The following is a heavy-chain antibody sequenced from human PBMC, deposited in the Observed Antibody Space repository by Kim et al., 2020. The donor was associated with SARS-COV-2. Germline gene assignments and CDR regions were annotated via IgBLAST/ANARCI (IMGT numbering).Heavy chain of an antibody. CDR2: ISYDGSNK. Sequence: GGSLRLSCAASGFTFSSYAMHWVRQAPGKGLEWVAVISYDGSNKYYADSVKGRFTISRDNSKNTLYLQMNSLRAEDTAVYYCARDPGWVLLRGYFDYWGQGTLVTVSS. J-gene: IGHJ4*02. V-gene: IGHV3-30-3*01. D-gene: IGHD1-26*01. CDR1: GFTFSSYA. CDR3: ARDPGWVLLRGYFDY.